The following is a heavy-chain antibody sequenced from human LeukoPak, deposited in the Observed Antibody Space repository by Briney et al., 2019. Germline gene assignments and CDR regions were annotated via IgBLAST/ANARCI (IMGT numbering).Heavy chain of an antibody. CDR3: ACGGSLSGGWFDP. J-gene: IGHJ5*02. CDR1: GGSISSSSYY. CDR2: IYYSGST. D-gene: IGHD1-26*01. V-gene: IGHV4-39*07. Sequence: SETLSLTCTVSGGSISSSSYYWGWIRQPPGKGLEWIGSIYYSGSTYYNPSLKSRVTISVDTSKKQFSLKLSSVTAADTAVYSCACGGSLSGGWFDPWGQGTLVTVSS.